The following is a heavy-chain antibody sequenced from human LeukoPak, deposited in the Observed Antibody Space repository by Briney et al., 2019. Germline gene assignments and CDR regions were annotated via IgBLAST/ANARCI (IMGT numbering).Heavy chain of an antibody. CDR3: ARAAQGTAMAADY. D-gene: IGHD5-18*01. V-gene: IGHV4-59*01. J-gene: IGHJ4*02. CDR2: IYYSGST. Sequence: SETLSLTCTVSGASISSYYWSWIRQPPGKGLEWIGYIYYSGSTSYNPSLMSRVTISVDTSKNQLSLKLSSVTAADTAVYYCARAAQGTAMAADYWGQGTLVTVSS. CDR1: GASISSYY.